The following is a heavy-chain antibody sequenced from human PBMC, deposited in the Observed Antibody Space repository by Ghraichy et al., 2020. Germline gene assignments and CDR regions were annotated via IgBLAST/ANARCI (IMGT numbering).Heavy chain of an antibody. Sequence: GGSLRLSCAASGFTVSSNYMSWVRQAPGKGLEWVSVIYSGGSAYYADSVKGRFTISRDNSKNTLYLQMNSLRAEDTAVYYCASRGHDYGDYGVSHYYYGMDVWGQGTTVTVSS. D-gene: IGHD4-17*01. CDR2: IYSGGSA. V-gene: IGHV3-66*01. J-gene: IGHJ6*02. CDR3: ASRGHDYGDYGVSHYYYGMDV. CDR1: GFTVSSNY.